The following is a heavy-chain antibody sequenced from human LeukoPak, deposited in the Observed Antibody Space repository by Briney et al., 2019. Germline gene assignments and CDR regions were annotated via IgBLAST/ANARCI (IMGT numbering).Heavy chain of an antibody. V-gene: IGHV4-30-4*08. CDR1: GGSISSGDYY. CDR3: ARQIGGDYYDSSFVVY. CDR2: IYYSGST. J-gene: IGHJ4*02. Sequence: PSQTLSLTCTVSGGSISSGDYYWSWIRQPPGKGLEWIGYIYYSGSTYYNPSLKSRVTISVDTSKNQFSLKLSSVTAADTAVYYCARQIGGDYYDSSFVVYWGQGTLVTVSS. D-gene: IGHD3-22*01.